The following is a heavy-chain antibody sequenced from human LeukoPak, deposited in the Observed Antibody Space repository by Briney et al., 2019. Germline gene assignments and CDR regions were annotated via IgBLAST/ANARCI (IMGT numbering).Heavy chain of an antibody. D-gene: IGHD2-2*01. V-gene: IGHV1-2*02. J-gene: IGHJ6*03. Sequence: ASVKVSCKASGYTFTGYYMNWVRQAPGQGPEWLGWINPNTGGTNYAQKFQGRVTMTRDTSISTAYMELSSLRSDDTAVYYCARWNIVVVPAARDYYYMDVWGKGTTVTISS. CDR2: INPNTGGT. CDR3: ARWNIVVVPAARDYYYMDV. CDR1: GYTFTGYY.